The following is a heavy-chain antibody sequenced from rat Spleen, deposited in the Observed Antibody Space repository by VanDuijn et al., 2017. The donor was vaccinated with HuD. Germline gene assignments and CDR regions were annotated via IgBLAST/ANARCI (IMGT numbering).Heavy chain of an antibody. V-gene: IGHV5-20*01. J-gene: IGHJ2*01. D-gene: IGHD1-11*01. CDR3: ATDAHYGGREY. CDR2: ISYDGTRT. CDR1: GLSFSNYD. Sequence: EVQLVESGGGLVQPGRSLELSCAASGLSFSNYDMAWVRQAPTKGLEWVASISYDGTRTFYRDSVKGRFTVSRDNAKNTLYLQMDSLRSEDTATYYCATDAHYGGREYWGQGVMVTVSS.